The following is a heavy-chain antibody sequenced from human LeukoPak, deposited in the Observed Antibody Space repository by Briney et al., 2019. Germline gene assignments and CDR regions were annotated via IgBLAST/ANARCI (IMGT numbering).Heavy chain of an antibody. Sequence: SETLSLTCAVSGGSISSGGYSWSWIRRPPGKGLEWIGYIYHSGSTYYNPSLKSRVTISVDRSKNQFSLKLSSVTAADTAVYYCARDLTTRNAFDIWGQGTMVTVSS. CDR3: ARDLTTRNAFDI. J-gene: IGHJ3*02. CDR2: IYHSGST. V-gene: IGHV4-30-2*01. D-gene: IGHD4-17*01. CDR1: GGSISSGGYS.